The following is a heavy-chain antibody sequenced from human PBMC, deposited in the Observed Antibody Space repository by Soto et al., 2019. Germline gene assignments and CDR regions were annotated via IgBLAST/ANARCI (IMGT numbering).Heavy chain of an antibody. CDR3: TTLTMIEVHDDS. J-gene: IGHJ4*02. V-gene: IGHV3-15*01. D-gene: IGHD3-22*01. CDR1: GFTFSNAW. CDR2: IKSKADGGAT. Sequence: GGSLRLSCAASGFTFSNAWMNWVRQAPGKGLEWVGRIKSKADGGATDYAAPVKGRFTISRDDSKNTLYLQMNSLKSEDTAVYYCTTLTMIEVHDDSWGQGTLVTVS.